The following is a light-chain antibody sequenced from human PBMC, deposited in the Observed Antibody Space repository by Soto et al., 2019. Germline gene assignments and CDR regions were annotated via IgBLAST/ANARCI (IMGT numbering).Light chain of an antibody. CDR3: QQSYPTPIT. CDR1: QTISTW. CDR2: AAS. J-gene: IGKJ1*01. Sequence: DIQMTQSPPILSAAVGDSVTITCRATQTISTWLAWYQQKPGKAPKLLIYAASSLQSGVPSRFSGSGSGTDFTLTISSLQPEDFATYYCQQSYPTPITFGQGTKVDIK. V-gene: IGKV1-39*01.